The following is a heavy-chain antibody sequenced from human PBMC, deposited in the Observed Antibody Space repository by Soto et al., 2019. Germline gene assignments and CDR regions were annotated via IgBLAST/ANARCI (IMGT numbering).Heavy chain of an antibody. CDR2: IYPGDSDT. Sequence: PGESLKISCKGSGYSFTSYWIGWVRQMPGKGLEWMGIIYPGDSDTRYSPSYQGQVTISADKSISTAYLQWSSLKASDTAMYYCARPPHGDYDYFDCWGQGTLVTVSS. J-gene: IGHJ4*02. CDR3: ARPPHGDYDYFDC. CDR1: GYSFTSYW. V-gene: IGHV5-51*01. D-gene: IGHD4-17*01.